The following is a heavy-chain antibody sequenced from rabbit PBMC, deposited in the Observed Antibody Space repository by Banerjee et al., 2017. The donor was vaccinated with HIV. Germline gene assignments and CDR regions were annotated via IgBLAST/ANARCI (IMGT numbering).Heavy chain of an antibody. CDR2: INSSSGNT. J-gene: IGHJ3*01. Sequence: QEQLEESGGGLVKPEGSLTLTCTASGFSFSNKYVMSWVRQAPGKGLEWIACINSSSGNTVYASWVNGRFTISRSTSLNTVDLKMTSLTVADTATYFCARDETDDAGYNYRLWGQGTLVTVS. D-gene: IGHD7-1*01. CDR1: GFSFSNKYV. CDR3: ARDETDDAGYNYRL. V-gene: IGHV1S43*01.